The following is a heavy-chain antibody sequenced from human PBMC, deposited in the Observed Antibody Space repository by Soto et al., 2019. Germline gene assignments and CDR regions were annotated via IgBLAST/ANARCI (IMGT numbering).Heavy chain of an antibody. V-gene: IGHV3-9*01. J-gene: IGHJ6*02. CDR3: AKDVVWSGYSYYYGMDV. CDR1: GFTFADYA. CDR2: ISWNSGNV. D-gene: IGHD3-3*01. Sequence: EVQLVESGGGLVQPGRSLRLSCAASGFTFADYAMHWVRQAPGKGLEWASGISWNSGNVDYADSVKGRFTIYRDNAKNSLYLQMNSMRPEDTALYYCAKDVVWSGYSYYYGMDVWGPGTTVTVSS.